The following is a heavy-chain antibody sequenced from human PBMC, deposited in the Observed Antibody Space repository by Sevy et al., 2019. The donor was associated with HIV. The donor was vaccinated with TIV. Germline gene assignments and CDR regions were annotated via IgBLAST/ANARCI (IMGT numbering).Heavy chain of an antibody. D-gene: IGHD3-10*01. CDR2: IYPGDSDT. V-gene: IGHV5-51*01. CDR3: ARHGVRGLIDGMDV. Sequence: GESLKISCKGSGYSFATYWIGWVRQMPGKGLEWVVSIYPGDSDTRYSSSFQGQVSISADTSISTAYLQWSRLKASDTAMYDCARHGVRGLIDGMDVWGQGTTVTVSS. CDR1: GYSFATYW. J-gene: IGHJ6*02.